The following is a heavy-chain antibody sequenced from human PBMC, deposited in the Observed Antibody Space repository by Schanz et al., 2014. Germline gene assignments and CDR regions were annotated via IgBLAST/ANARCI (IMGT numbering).Heavy chain of an antibody. V-gene: IGHV3-23*01. CDR2: ITRQGTT. Sequence: EVQLLESGGGLVQPGGSLRLSCTVSGFTVNNYAMNWVRQAPGRGLEWVSGITRQGTTYYADFVKGRFSISRDLSSNTLYLQMDSLRVEDTAVYYCMAMGRNTSHYFDHWGQGTLXTVSS. CDR3: MAMGRNTSHYFDH. CDR1: GFTVNNYA. J-gene: IGHJ4*02. D-gene: IGHD1-1*01.